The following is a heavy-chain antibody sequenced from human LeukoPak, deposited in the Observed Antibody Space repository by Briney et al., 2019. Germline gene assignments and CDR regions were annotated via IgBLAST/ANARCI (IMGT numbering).Heavy chain of an antibody. Sequence: GGSLRLSCAASGFTFSSYAMSWVREATGKGLEWVSAISGSGGSIYYADSVKGRFTISRDNSKNTLYLQMNSLRAEDMAVYYCAKDGRAAAGAFDIWGQGTMVTVSS. CDR1: GFTFSSYA. CDR2: ISGSGGSI. J-gene: IGHJ3*02. CDR3: AKDGRAAAGAFDI. V-gene: IGHV3-23*01. D-gene: IGHD6-13*01.